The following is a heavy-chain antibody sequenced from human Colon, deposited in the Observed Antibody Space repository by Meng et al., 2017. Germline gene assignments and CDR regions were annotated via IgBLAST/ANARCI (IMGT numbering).Heavy chain of an antibody. CDR3: ARGIRRGDYWFDP. D-gene: IGHD2-21*02. CDR1: GYTFNNYD. CDR2: MNPNSGNT. J-gene: IGHJ5*02. Sequence: QVKLVQSGAEVKKPGASVKVSCKSSGYTFNNYDINWVRQATGQGLEWMGWMNPNSGNTGYAQKFQGRVTITMNTSMTTAYMELRSLRSDDTAIYYCARGIRRGDYWFDPWGQGTLVTVSS. V-gene: IGHV1-8*03.